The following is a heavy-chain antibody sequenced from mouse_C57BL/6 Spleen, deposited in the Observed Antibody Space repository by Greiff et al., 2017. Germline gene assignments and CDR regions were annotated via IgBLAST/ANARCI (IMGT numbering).Heavy chain of an antibody. CDR3: ASSSLLYAMDY. D-gene: IGHD6-2*01. CDR2: IYPGDGDT. CDR1: GYAFSSSW. Sequence: VQLQQSGPELVKPGASVKISCKASGYAFSSSWMNWVKQRPGKGLEWIGRIYPGDGDTNYNGKFKGKATLTADKSSSTAYMQLSSLTSEDSAVYFCASSSLLYAMDYWGQGTSVTVSS. V-gene: IGHV1-82*01. J-gene: IGHJ4*01.